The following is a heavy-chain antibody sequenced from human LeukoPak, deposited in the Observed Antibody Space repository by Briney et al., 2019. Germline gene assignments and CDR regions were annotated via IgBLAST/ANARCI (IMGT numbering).Heavy chain of an antibody. J-gene: IGHJ4*02. V-gene: IGHV4-39*07. D-gene: IGHD3-10*01. CDR1: GGSISSSSYY. Sequence: PSETLSITCTVSGGSISSSSYYWGWIRQPPGKGLEWIGSIYYSGSTYYNPSLKSRVTISVDTSKNQFSLKLSSVTAADTAVYYCARITPLLWFGELSDKYYFDYWGQGTLVTVSS. CDR3: ARITPLLWFGELSDKYYFDY. CDR2: IYYSGST.